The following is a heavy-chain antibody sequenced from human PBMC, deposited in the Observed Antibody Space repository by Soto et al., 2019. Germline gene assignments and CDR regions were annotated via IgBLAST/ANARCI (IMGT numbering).Heavy chain of an antibody. CDR3: AKDVTSDGPRVYSSSWYGWVDP. V-gene: IGHV3-23*01. J-gene: IGHJ5*02. Sequence: EVQLLESGGGLVQPGGSQRLSCATSGFTFTSHDISWVRQAPGKGLEWVSAASARNTNTNYADSVRGRFTISRDNSKSTVYLPLQSLRVEDTAVYHCAKDVTSDGPRVYSSSWYGWVDPWGQGTLVVVSS. D-gene: IGHD6-13*01. CDR2: ASARNTNT. CDR1: GFTFTSHD.